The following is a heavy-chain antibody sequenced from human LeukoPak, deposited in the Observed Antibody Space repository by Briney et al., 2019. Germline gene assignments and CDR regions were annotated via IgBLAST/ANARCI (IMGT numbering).Heavy chain of an antibody. CDR2: IRYDGSNK. CDR1: GFTFSSYG. J-gene: IGHJ5*02. V-gene: IGHV3-30*02. Sequence: PGGSLRLSCAASGFTFSSYGMHWVRQAPGKGLEWVAFIRYDGSNKYYADSVKGRFTISRDNSKNTLYLQMNSLRAEDTAVYYRAKPYDSSGYFELTTWGQGTLVTVSS. D-gene: IGHD3-22*01. CDR3: AKPYDSSGYFELTT.